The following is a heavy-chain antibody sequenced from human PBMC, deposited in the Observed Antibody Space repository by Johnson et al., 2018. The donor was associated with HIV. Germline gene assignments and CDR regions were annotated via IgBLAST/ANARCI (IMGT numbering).Heavy chain of an antibody. Sequence: VQLVESGGGLVQPGGSLRLSCAASGFTFSSYGMSWVRQAPGKGLEWVSAISGSGGSTYYADSVKGRFTISRDNSKNTLYLQMNSLRAEDTAVYYCASSLLWFGGPQDAFDIWGQGTTVTVSS. CDR3: ASSLLWFGGPQDAFDI. D-gene: IGHD3-10*01. J-gene: IGHJ3*02. V-gene: IGHV3-23*04. CDR2: ISGSGGST. CDR1: GFTFSSYG.